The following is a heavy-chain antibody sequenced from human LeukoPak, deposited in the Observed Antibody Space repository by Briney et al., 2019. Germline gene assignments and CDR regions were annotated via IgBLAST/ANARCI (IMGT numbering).Heavy chain of an antibody. CDR1: GFTFSSYS. V-gene: IGHV3-21*01. Sequence: GGSLRLSCAASGFTFSSYSMNWVRQAPGKGLEWVSSISSSSSYIYYADSVKGRFTISRDNAKNSLYLQINSLRAEDTAVYYCARRLDYDILTGYYMDVWGKGTTVTVSS. J-gene: IGHJ6*04. CDR2: ISSSSSYI. CDR3: ARRLDYDILTGYYMDV. D-gene: IGHD3-9*01.